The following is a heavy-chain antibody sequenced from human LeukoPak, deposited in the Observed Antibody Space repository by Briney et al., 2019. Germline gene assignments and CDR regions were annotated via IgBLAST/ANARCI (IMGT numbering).Heavy chain of an antibody. D-gene: IGHD6-19*01. Sequence: PGGSLRLSCVASGFTFSSYWMTWVRQAPGKGLEWLANIKEDGSIKYYLGSVRGRFTISRDNAKTSVYLQLNSLRADDTAVYYCARDVWTGVAVSDYWGQGTLVTVSS. CDR3: ARDVWTGVAVSDY. CDR2: IKEDGSIK. V-gene: IGHV3-7*01. J-gene: IGHJ4*02. CDR1: GFTFSSYW.